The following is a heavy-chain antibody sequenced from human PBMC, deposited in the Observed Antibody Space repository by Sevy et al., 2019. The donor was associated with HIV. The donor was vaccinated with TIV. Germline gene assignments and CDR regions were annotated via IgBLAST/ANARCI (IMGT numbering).Heavy chain of an antibody. V-gene: IGHV3-48*03. CDR2: ISSTGSTI. Sequence: GGSLRLSCAASGFTFSTYEMNWVRQAPGKGLEWVSYISSTGSTIYYADSVKGRFTISRDNAKNSLYLQMNSLRAEDTAVYYCARGEWRGAHYWGQGTLVTVSS. CDR3: ARGEWRGAHY. D-gene: IGHD2-8*01. J-gene: IGHJ4*02. CDR1: GFTFSTYE.